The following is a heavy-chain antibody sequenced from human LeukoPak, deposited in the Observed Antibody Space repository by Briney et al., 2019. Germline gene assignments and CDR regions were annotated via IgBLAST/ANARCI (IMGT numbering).Heavy chain of an antibody. CDR3: AIGGGYYKYYYYYYMDV. D-gene: IGHD3-22*01. V-gene: IGHV1-8*01. J-gene: IGHJ6*03. CDR1: GYTFTSYD. Sequence: GASVKVSCKASGYTFTSYDINWVRQATGQGLEWMGWMNPNSGNTGYAQKFQGRVTMTRNTSISTAYMELSSLRSEDTAVYYCAIGGGYYKYYYYYYMDVWGKGTTVTVSS. CDR2: MNPNSGNT.